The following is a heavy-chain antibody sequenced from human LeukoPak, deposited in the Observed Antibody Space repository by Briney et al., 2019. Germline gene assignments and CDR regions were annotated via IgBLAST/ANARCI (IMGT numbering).Heavy chain of an antibody. D-gene: IGHD6-19*01. CDR2: IWYDGSNK. CDR1: GFTFSSYG. Sequence: GGSLRLSCAASGFTFSSYGMHWVRQAPGKGLELVAVIWYDGSNKYYADSVKGRFTISRDNSKNTLYLQMNSLRAEDTAVYYCAKPPVVAVAGLYFDYWGQGTLVTVSS. J-gene: IGHJ4*02. CDR3: AKPPVVAVAGLYFDY. V-gene: IGHV3-33*06.